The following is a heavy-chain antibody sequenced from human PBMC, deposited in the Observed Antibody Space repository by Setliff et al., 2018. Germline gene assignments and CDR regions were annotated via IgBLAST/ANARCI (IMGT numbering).Heavy chain of an antibody. CDR3: ASPRGAVAGTLDAFDI. V-gene: IGHV1-8*02. CDR2: MNPNSGNT. J-gene: IGHJ3*02. Sequence: GASVKVSCKASGYTFTSYDINWVRQATGQGLEWMGWMNPNSGNTGYAQKFQGRVTMTRNTSISTAYMELSSLRSEDTAVYYCASPRGAVAGTLDAFDIWGQGTMVTVSS. CDR1: GYTFTSYD. D-gene: IGHD6-19*01.